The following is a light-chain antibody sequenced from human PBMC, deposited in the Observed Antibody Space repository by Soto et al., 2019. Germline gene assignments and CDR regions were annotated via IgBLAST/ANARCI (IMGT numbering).Light chain of an antibody. CDR2: EVT. CDR3: YSFTGTSTSLFV. J-gene: IGLJ1*01. V-gene: IGLV2-23*02. Sequence: QAVLNQPASVSGSPGQSITISCTGTSRDIGTSNLVSWYQQYPGKAPKLMIYEVTKRPSGISYRFSGSKSGNTASLTISGLQPEDEADYYCYSFTGTSTSLFVFGTGTKVTVL. CDR1: SRDIGTSNL.